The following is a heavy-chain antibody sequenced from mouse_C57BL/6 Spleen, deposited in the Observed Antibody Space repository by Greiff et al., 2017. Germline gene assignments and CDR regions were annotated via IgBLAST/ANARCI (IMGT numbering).Heavy chain of an antibody. Sequence: QVQLKQSGPELVKPGASVKISCKASGYAFSSSWMNWVKQRPGKGLEWIGRIYPGDGDTNYNGKFKGKATLTADKSSSTAYLQLSSLTSEDSAVYFCASPYDYDGRNWFAYWGQGTLVTVSA. CDR3: ASPYDYDGRNWFAY. J-gene: IGHJ3*01. CDR2: IYPGDGDT. V-gene: IGHV1-82*01. CDR1: GYAFSSSW. D-gene: IGHD2-4*01.